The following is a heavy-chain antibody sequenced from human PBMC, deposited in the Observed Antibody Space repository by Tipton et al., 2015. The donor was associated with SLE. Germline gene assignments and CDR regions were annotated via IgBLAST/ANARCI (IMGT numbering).Heavy chain of an antibody. CDR3: AREGVDYYYYMDV. V-gene: IGHV3-21*01. Sequence: GSLRLSCAASGFTFSSYSMNWVRQAPGKGLEWVSSISSSSYIYYADSVKGRFTISRDNAKNSLYLQMNSLRAEDTAVYYCAREGVDYYYYMDVWGKGTTVTVSS. CDR1: GFTFSSYS. J-gene: IGHJ6*03. D-gene: IGHD2-15*01. CDR2: ISSSSYI.